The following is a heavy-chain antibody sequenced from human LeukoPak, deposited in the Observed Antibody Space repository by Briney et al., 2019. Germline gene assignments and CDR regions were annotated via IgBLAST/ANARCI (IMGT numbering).Heavy chain of an antibody. Sequence: SVKVSCKASGFTSTNFAVQWVRQARGQRLEWIGWIIVGSGATKCAQDFQERVAITRDLSTSTLYMELRSLTSEDTAVYYCAADLSNPRMGASYLDSRGQGTLVTVSS. CDR1: GFTSTNFA. D-gene: IGHD3-16*01. CDR2: IIVGSGAT. J-gene: IGHJ4*02. V-gene: IGHV1-58*01. CDR3: AADLSNPRMGASYLDS.